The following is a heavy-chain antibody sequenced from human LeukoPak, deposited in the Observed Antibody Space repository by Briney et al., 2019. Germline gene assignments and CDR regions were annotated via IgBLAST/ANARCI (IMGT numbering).Heavy chain of an antibody. CDR3: ARHEYGSGSNYYGMDV. V-gene: IGHV4-59*08. D-gene: IGHD3-10*01. CDR2: VYYSGST. J-gene: IGHJ6*02. CDR1: GGSINSHY. Sequence: SDTLSLTCTGSGGSINSHYWSWIRQPPGKGLEWIGYVYYSGSTNYNPSLKSRVTISVDTSKNQFSLKLSSVTAAETAVYYCARHEYGSGSNYYGMDVWGQGTTVTVSS.